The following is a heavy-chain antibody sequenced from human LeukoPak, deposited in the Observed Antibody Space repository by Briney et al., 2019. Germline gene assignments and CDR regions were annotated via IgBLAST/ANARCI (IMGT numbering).Heavy chain of an antibody. D-gene: IGHD3-9*01. CDR3: AREKYYDILTGYYYYGMDV. V-gene: IGHV1-69*13. J-gene: IGHJ6*02. CDR1: GGTFSSYA. CDR2: IIPIFGTA. Sequence: ASVKVSCKASGGTFSSYAISWVRQAPGQGLEWMGGIIPIFGTANYAQKFQGRVTITADESTSTAYMELSSLRSEDTAVYYCAREKYYDILTGYYYYGMDVWGQGTTVTVSS.